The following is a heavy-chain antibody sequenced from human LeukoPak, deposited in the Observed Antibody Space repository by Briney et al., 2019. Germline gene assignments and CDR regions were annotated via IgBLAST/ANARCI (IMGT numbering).Heavy chain of an antibody. CDR1: GGSISSSSYS. Sequence: SETLSLTCTVSGGSISSSSYSWGWIRQPPGKGLEWIGSICYSGSTYYNPSLKSRVTISVDTSKNQFSLKLSSVTAADTAVYYCARQTSGWYVYWGQGTLVTVSS. J-gene: IGHJ4*02. CDR2: ICYSGST. D-gene: IGHD6-19*01. V-gene: IGHV4-39*01. CDR3: ARQTSGWYVY.